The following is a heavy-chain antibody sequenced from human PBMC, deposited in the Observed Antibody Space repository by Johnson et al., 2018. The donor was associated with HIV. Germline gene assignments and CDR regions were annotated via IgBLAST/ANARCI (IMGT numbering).Heavy chain of an antibody. CDR1: GFTVSSNY. CDR2: IYIGGST. Sequence: VQLVESGGGLIQPGGSLRLTCAASGFTVSSNYMSWVRQAPGKGLEWVSVIYIGGSTYYADSVTGRFTISRDNSKNTLYLQMNSLRVEDTAVYYCAKDIYGYDAFDIWGQGTMVTVSS. V-gene: IGHV3-53*01. D-gene: IGHD5-24*01. CDR3: AKDIYGYDAFDI. J-gene: IGHJ3*02.